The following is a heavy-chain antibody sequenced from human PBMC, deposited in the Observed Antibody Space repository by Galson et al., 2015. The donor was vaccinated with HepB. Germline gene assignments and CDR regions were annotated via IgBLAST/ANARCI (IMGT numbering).Heavy chain of an antibody. CDR1: GFTFSSYW. J-gene: IGHJ4*02. D-gene: IGHD6-13*01. CDR2: INSDGSST. V-gene: IGHV3-74*01. Sequence: SLRLSCAASGFTFSSYWMHWVRQAPGKGLVWVSRINSDGSSTSYADSVKGRFTISRDNAKNTLYLQMNSLRAEDTAVYYCATIAYSSTWVNWGQGTLVTVSS. CDR3: ATIAYSSTWVN.